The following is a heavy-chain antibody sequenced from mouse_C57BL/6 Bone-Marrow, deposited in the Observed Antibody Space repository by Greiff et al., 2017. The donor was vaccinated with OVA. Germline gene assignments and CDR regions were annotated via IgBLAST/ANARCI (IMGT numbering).Heavy chain of an antibody. V-gene: IGHV5-4*03. J-gene: IGHJ2*01. CDR1: GFTFSSYA. CDR2: ISDGGSYT. CDR3: ASLHYSGY. D-gene: IGHD1-1*01. Sequence: EVKLVESGGGLVKPGGSLKLSCAASGFTFSSYAMSWVRQTPEKRLEWVATISDGGSYTYYPDNVKGRFTIYRDNAKNNLYLQMSHLKSEDTAMYYCASLHYSGYWGQGTTLTVSS.